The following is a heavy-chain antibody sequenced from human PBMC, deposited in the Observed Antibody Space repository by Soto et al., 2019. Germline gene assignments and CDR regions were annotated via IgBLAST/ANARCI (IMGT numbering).Heavy chain of an antibody. V-gene: IGHV3-48*02. CDR3: ARVRGHSYGYADY. D-gene: IGHD5-18*01. Sequence: RLSCAASGFIFSPYSMNWVRQAPGKGLEWVAFISGSGSPIYYADSVKGRFTISRDNAKNSLYLQMNSLRDEDTAVYYCARVRGHSYGYADYWGQGTLVTVSS. CDR1: GFIFSPYS. CDR2: ISGSGSPI. J-gene: IGHJ4*02.